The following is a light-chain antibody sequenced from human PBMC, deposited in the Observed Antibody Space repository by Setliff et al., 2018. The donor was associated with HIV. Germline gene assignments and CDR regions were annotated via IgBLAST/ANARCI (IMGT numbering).Light chain of an antibody. V-gene: IGLV1-44*01. Sequence: SVLTQPPSASGTPGQRVTISCSGGSSNVESNTVNWYQQLPGTAPKLLIYSNSPRPSGVPDRFSGSKSGTSASLAISGLQSEDEADYYCAAWDDSLNGYVFGTGTKVTVL. CDR3: AAWDDSLNGYV. J-gene: IGLJ1*01. CDR2: SNS. CDR1: SSNVESNT.